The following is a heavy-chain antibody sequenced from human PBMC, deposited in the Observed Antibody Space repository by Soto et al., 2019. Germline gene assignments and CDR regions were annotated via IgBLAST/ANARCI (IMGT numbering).Heavy chain of an antibody. D-gene: IGHD6-13*01. CDR2: INSDGSST. CDR3: ATLFSSSWYWFDP. J-gene: IGHJ5*02. CDR1: GFTFSSYW. V-gene: IGHV3-74*01. Sequence: EVPLVESGGGLVQPGGSLRLSCAASGFTFSSYWMHWVRQAPGKGLVWVSRINSDGSSTSYADSVKGRFTISRDNAKNTLYLQMNSLRAEDTAVYYCATLFSSSWYWFDPWGQGTLVTVSS.